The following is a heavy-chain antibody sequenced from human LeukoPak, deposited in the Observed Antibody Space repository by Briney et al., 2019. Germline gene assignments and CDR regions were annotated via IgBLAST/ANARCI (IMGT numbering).Heavy chain of an antibody. CDR2: ISYDGSNK. CDR1: GFTFSSYA. J-gene: IGHJ4*02. D-gene: IGHD6-13*01. V-gene: IGHV3-30-3*01. CDR3: ARSHGYSSSWYNYFDY. Sequence: GGSLRLSCAASGFTFSSYAMHWVRQAPGKGLEWVAVISYDGSNKYYADSVKGRFTISRDNSKNTLYLQMNSLRAEDTAVYYCARSHGYSSSWYNYFDYWGQGTLVTVSS.